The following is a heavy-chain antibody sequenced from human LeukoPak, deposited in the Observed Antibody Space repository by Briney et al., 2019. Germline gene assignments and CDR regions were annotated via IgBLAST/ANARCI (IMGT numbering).Heavy chain of an antibody. CDR3: ARAYYDILTGYYWYYFDY. CDR2: ISSSGSTI. CDR1: GFTFSSYE. Sequence: GGSLRLSCAASGFTFSSYEMNWVRQAPGKGLEWVSYISSSGSTIYYADSVKGRFTISRDNAKNSLYLQMNSLRAEDTAVYYCARAYYDILTGYYWYYFDYWGQGTLVTVSS. J-gene: IGHJ4*02. D-gene: IGHD3-9*01. V-gene: IGHV3-48*03.